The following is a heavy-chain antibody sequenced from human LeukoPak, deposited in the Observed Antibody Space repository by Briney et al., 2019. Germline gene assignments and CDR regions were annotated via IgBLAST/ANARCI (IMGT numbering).Heavy chain of an antibody. Sequence: GGSLRLSCATSGFNFDRYTIHWVRQAPGKGLEWVSLAGWAGGTTYYSDSVRGRFTISRDSGKNSVYLQMNSLTTDDTAFYFCAKELDTMFFDYWGQGALVTVPS. D-gene: IGHD5-18*01. J-gene: IGHJ4*02. CDR2: AGWAGGTT. V-gene: IGHV3-43*01. CDR3: AKELDTMFFDY. CDR1: GFNFDRYT.